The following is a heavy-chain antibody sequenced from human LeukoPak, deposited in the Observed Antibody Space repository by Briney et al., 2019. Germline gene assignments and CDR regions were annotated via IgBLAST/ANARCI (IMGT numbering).Heavy chain of an antibody. Sequence: PGGSLRLSCAASGFTFSSYGMHWVRQAPGKGLGWVAVIWYDGSNKYYADSVKGRFTISRDNSKNTLYLQMNSLRAEDTAVYYCARLSADSSSSRGFDYWGQGTLVTVSS. CDR1: GFTFSSYG. V-gene: IGHV3-33*01. CDR3: ARLSADSSSSRGFDY. CDR2: IWYDGSNK. J-gene: IGHJ4*02. D-gene: IGHD2-2*01.